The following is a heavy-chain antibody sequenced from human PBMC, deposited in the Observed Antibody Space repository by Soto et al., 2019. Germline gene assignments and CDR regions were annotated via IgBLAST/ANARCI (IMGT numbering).Heavy chain of an antibody. V-gene: IGHV4-31*03. CDR2: IYYSGST. CDR1: GGSISSGGYY. CDR3: ARLDRSLNWFDP. D-gene: IGHD2-2*03. Sequence: QVQLQESGPGLVKPSQTLSLTCTVSGGSISSGGYYWSWIRQHPGKGLEWIGYIYYSGSTYYNPSRKSRVTLSVDTSKNQYALKLSSVTAADTAVYYCARLDRSLNWFDPWGQGTLVTGSS. J-gene: IGHJ5*02.